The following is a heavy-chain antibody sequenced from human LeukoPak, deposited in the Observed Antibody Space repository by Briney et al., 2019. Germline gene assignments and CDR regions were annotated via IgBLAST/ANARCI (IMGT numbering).Heavy chain of an antibody. J-gene: IGHJ4*01. CDR3: ARRVSTTSSFFDY. D-gene: IGHD3-22*01. CDR2: VYYSGSA. V-gene: IGHV4-59*01. CDR1: GGSFSGYY. Sequence: PSETLSLTCAVYGGSFSGYYWSWIRQPPGKGLEWIGYVYYSGSANYNSSLQSRVTILVDTSKNQFSLRLSSVTAADTAVYYCARRVSTTSSFFDYWGHGALVTVSS.